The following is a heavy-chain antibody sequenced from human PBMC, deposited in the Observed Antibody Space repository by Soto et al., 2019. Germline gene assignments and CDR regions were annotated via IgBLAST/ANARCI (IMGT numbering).Heavy chain of an antibody. CDR1: GYPFTSYA. J-gene: IGHJ4*02. Sequence: ASVQVSCTASGYPFTSYAMHWVRQAPGQRLEWMGWINAGNGNTKYSQKFQGRVTITRDTSASTAYMEPSSLRSEDTAVYYWAIIIGYCSGGSCDDWGQGTLVTLAS. CDR3: AIIIGYCSGGSCDD. D-gene: IGHD2-15*01. V-gene: IGHV1-3*01. CDR2: INAGNGNT.